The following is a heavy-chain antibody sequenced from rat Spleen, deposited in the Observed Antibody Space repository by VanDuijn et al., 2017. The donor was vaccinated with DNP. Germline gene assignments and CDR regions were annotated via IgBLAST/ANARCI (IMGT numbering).Heavy chain of an antibody. D-gene: IGHD1-3*01. CDR3: VRRDGSYYFDY. J-gene: IGHJ2*01. V-gene: IGHV5S11*01. CDR2: IGSAAYAP. CDR1: GFTFSAYY. Sequence: EVQLVESGGGLVQPGRSLKLSCAASGFTFSAYYMAWVRQAPAKGLEWVAYIGSAAYAPYYGDSVKGRFTISRDNAKNTLYLQMDSLRSEETATYYCVRRDGSYYFDYWGQGVMVTVSS.